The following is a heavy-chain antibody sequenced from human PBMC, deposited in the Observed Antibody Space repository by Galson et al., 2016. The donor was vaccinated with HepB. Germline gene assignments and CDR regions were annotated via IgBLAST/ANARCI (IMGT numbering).Heavy chain of an antibody. CDR1: GFTFSDYA. V-gene: IGHV3-23*01. CDR3: AKDVGGEAFFEY. J-gene: IGHJ4*02. D-gene: IGHD1-26*01. Sequence: SLRLSCAASGFTFSDYAMSWGRQAPGKGLEWVSSISSNVGSTYYADSVKGRFTISRDNSKNTLYLQMKSLRAEDTAVYYCAKDVGGEAFFEYWGQGALVTVSS. CDR2: ISSNVGST.